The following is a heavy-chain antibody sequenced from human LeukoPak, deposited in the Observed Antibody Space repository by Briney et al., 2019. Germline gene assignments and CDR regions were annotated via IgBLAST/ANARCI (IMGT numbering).Heavy chain of an antibody. J-gene: IGHJ5*02. CDR2: ISSSSSYI. Sequence: PGGSLRLSCAASGFTFSSYSMNWVRQAPGKGLEWVSSISSSSSYIYYADSVKGRFTISRDNAKNSLYLQMNSLRAEDTAVYYRARGLTIFGVVSGFDPWGQGTLVTVSS. V-gene: IGHV3-21*01. D-gene: IGHD3-3*01. CDR1: GFTFSSYS. CDR3: ARGLTIFGVVSGFDP.